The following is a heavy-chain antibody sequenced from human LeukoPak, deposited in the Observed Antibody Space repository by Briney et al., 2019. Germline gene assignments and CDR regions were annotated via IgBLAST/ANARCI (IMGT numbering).Heavy chain of an antibody. Sequence: GGSLRLSCGASGFAFSNYAMTWVRQVPGKGLEWVSTSSGNGDSTYYGDSVKGRFTISRDNVKNTLHLQMSSLRAEDTAIYYCARDSNWNNGGFDYWGQGTLVTVSA. D-gene: IGHD1/OR15-1a*01. CDR1: GFAFSNYA. J-gene: IGHJ4*02. V-gene: IGHV3-23*01. CDR3: ARDSNWNNGGFDY. CDR2: SSGNGDST.